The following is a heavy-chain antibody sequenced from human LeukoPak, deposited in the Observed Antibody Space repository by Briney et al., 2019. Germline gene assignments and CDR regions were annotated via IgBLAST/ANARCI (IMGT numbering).Heavy chain of an antibody. V-gene: IGHV3-23*01. CDR1: GFTFSSYA. Sequence: PGGSLRLSCAASGFTFSSYAMNWVRQAPGKGLEWVSAISSSVGSTYYADSVKGRFTISRDNSKHTLYLQMNSLRAEHTAVYYRANDRGGTYWGFWSGTSFEYWGQRRMVIVFS. CDR3: ANDRGGTYWGFWSGTSFEY. D-gene: IGHD3-3*01. CDR2: ISSSVGST. J-gene: IGHJ4*02.